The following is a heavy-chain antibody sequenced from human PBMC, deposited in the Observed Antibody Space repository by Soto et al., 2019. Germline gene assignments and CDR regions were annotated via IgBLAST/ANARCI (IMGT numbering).Heavy chain of an antibody. D-gene: IGHD4-4*01. Sequence: EAQLSESGGGLVQPGGSLRLSCAASGFTFSTYPMSWVRQAPGKGLEWVLGISGSGISTYYADSVKGRFTISRDNSKNTVFLQMNSLRAEDTAVYYCAKPPVITASYYYYDMDVWGQGTTVTVSS. J-gene: IGHJ6*02. CDR3: AKPPVITASYYYYDMDV. CDR2: ISGSGIST. CDR1: GFTFSTYP. V-gene: IGHV3-23*01.